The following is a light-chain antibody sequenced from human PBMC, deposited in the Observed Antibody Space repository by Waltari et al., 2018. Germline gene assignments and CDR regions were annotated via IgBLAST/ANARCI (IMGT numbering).Light chain of an antibody. V-gene: IGLV2-23*02. CDR3: CSYAGSGIVI. CDR1: SSDVGKYNL. CDR2: EVT. J-gene: IGLJ2*01. Sequence: QSALTQPASVSGSPGQSLTISCTGTSSDVGKYNLVSWYQQHPGKVPKDMSYEVTTRPSGVSNRFSGSKSGNTASLTISGLQAEDEADYYCCSYAGSGIVIFGGGTKLTVL.